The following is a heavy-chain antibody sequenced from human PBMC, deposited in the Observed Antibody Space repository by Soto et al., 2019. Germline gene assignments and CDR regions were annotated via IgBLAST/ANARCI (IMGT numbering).Heavy chain of an antibody. D-gene: IGHD6-13*01. V-gene: IGHV2-5*02. CDR2: IYWDDEE. CDR3: ALHSLAWFEP. CDR1: GFSLTTSGVG. J-gene: IGHJ5*02. Sequence: QITLKESGPTLVEPTQTLTLTCTFSGFSLTTSGVGVGWIRQPPGKALEWLALIYWDDEERYNPSLRTRLTITRDTSKNQVVLKMTHMDPVDTGTYYCALHSLAWFEPWGQGTLVIVSS.